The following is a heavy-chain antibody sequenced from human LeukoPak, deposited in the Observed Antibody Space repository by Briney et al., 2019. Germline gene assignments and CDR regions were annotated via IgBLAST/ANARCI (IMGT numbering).Heavy chain of an antibody. J-gene: IGHJ5*02. D-gene: IGHD6-13*01. CDR3: AKAAGYSTIYWFDP. CDR1: GGSIRSSH. CDR2: IYYSGTS. Sequence: PSETLSLTCTVSGGSIRSSHWSWIRQSPGKGLEFIGYIYYSGTSNYNPSLKSRVTMSVDTSNNQFSLKLNSVTAADTAVYYCAKAAGYSTIYWFDPWGQGTLVTVSS. V-gene: IGHV4-59*01.